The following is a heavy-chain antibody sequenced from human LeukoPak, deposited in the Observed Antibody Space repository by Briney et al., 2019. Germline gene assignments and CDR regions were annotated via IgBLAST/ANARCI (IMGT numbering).Heavy chain of an antibody. CDR1: GYTLTELS. D-gene: IGHD5-24*01. Sequence: ASVKVSCKVSGYTLTELSMQGVPQAPGKGLEWMGGFHPEDGETIYAQKFQGRVTMTEDTSTDTAYMELSSLRSDDTAVYYCARVGDGYNDYFDYWGQGTLVTVSS. V-gene: IGHV1-24*01. CDR2: FHPEDGET. J-gene: IGHJ4*02. CDR3: ARVGDGYNDYFDY.